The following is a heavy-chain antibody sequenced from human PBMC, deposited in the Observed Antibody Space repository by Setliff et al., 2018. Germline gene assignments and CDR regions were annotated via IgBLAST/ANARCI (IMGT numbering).Heavy chain of an antibody. CDR2: ISAYNGNT. CDR3: TRGQRAWSY. Sequence: GASVKVSCKASGYTFTRYAISWVRQAPGQGPEWMGWISAYNGNTNYALKLQDRVIMTADTSTNTVYLDLRSLRSDDSAMYYCTRGQRAWSYWGQGTLVTVPS. J-gene: IGHJ4*02. D-gene: IGHD6-19*01. CDR1: GYTFTRYA. V-gene: IGHV1-18*01.